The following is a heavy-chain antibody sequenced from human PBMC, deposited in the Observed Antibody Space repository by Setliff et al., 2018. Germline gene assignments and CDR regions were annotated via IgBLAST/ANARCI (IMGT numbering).Heavy chain of an antibody. CDR1: GGAFSNYG. CDR3: ARAPLESGYYYGQGHYFDY. CDR2: IIPIFGTT. D-gene: IGHD5-18*01. Sequence: EASVKVSCKASGGAFSNYGITWVRQAPGQGLEWMGGIIPIFGTTTYAQKFQGRVTMTRDTSTTTVYMELSSLRSDDTAVYYCARAPLESGYYYGQGHYFDYWGQGTLVTVSS. V-gene: IGHV1-69*05. J-gene: IGHJ4*02.